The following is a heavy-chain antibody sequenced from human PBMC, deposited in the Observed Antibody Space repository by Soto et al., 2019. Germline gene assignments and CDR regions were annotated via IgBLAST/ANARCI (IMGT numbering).Heavy chain of an antibody. D-gene: IGHD3-10*01. J-gene: IGHJ4*02. CDR2: ISGSGGST. CDR1: GFTFTNYA. Sequence: PGGSLRLSCAASGFTFTNYAMNWVRQAPGMGLEWVSSISGSGGSTYYTDSVKGRFTISRDNSKNTLYLQTNSLRSEDSAVYYCAKEGSGNFYNYFDYWGQGILVTVSS. CDR3: AKEGSGNFYNYFDY. V-gene: IGHV3-23*01.